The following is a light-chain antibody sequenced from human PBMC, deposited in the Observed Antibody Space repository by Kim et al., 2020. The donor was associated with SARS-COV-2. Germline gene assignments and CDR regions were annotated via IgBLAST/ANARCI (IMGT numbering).Light chain of an antibody. V-gene: IGKV3-20*01. J-gene: IGKJ1*01. CDR2: TAS. CDR3: LQFSGSPRT. Sequence: EIVLTQSPGTLSLSPGERGTLSCTASQSISNNYLAWYQQKPGQAPRLLIYTASNRATGIPDRFSGSGSGTDFTLTISRLEPEDFAVYYCLQFSGSPRTFGQGTKVDIK. CDR1: QSISNNY.